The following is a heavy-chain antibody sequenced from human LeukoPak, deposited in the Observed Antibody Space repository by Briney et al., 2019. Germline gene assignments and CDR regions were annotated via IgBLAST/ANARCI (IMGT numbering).Heavy chain of an antibody. Sequence: GRSLRLSCAASGFTFDDYAMHWVRQAPGKGLEWVSGISWNSGSIGYADSVKGRFTISRDNAKNSLYLQMNSLRAEDTAVYYCAKRQRSGGSCYDYWGQGTLVTVSS. CDR2: ISWNSGSI. D-gene: IGHD2-15*01. CDR1: GFTFDDYA. V-gene: IGHV3-9*01. CDR3: AKRQRSGGSCYDY. J-gene: IGHJ4*02.